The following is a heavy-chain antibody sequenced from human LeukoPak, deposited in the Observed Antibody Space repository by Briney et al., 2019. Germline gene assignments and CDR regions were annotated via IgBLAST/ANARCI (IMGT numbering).Heavy chain of an antibody. J-gene: IGHJ4*02. CDR1: GHTFTSYY. D-gene: IGHD6-19*01. Sequence: GASVKVSCKASGHTFTSYYMHWVRQAPGQGLEWMGIINPSGGSTSYAQKFQGRVTITSDTSTSTVYMELSSLRSEDTAVYYCARKSRVAAPDFDYWGQGTLVTVSS. V-gene: IGHV1-46*01. CDR3: ARKSRVAAPDFDY. CDR2: INPSGGST.